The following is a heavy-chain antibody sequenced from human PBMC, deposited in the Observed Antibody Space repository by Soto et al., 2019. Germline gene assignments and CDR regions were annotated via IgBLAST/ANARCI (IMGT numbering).Heavy chain of an antibody. CDR2: MNPNNGDT. J-gene: IGHJ4*02. V-gene: IGHV1-8*01. Sequence: VASVKVSCKASGYTFTTYDINWMRQATGQGLEWLGWMNPNNGDTGYAQKFQDRVTLTRDTSMNTAYMELTSLSNEDTAVYYCARNRRLTGDFNYWGLGTLVTVSS. CDR1: GYTFTTYD. CDR3: ARNRRLTGDFNY. D-gene: IGHD7-27*01.